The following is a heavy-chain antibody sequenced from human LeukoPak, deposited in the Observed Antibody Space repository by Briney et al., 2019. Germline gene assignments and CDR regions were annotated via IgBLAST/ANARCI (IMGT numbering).Heavy chain of an antibody. CDR1: GFTFTGYY. V-gene: IGHV1-2*02. D-gene: IGHD4-23*01. CDR2: VNPNSGGT. J-gene: IGHJ4*02. Sequence: ASVTVSCKASGFTFTGYYIHWVRQAPGQGLEWMGWVNPNSGGTNYAQMFQGRVTMTRDTSISTAYMELSSLRSDDTAVYYCARDSYGGNWSLGYWGQGTLVTVSS. CDR3: ARDSYGGNWSLGY.